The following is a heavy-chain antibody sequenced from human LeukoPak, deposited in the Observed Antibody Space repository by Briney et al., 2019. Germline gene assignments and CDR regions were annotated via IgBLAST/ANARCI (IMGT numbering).Heavy chain of an antibody. CDR2: IGTSNDNT. J-gene: IGHJ3*02. CDR3: ARGYSGAWWDILHI. Sequence: GASVKVSCKTSDYTFTNYGITRVRQAPGQGLEWMGWIGTSNDNTHVVQSLQGRVTLTTDTSTSTAYMDLGSLTSDDTAVYYCARGYSGAWWDILHIWGQGTMVTVSS. CDR1: DYTFTNYG. D-gene: IGHD1-26*01. V-gene: IGHV1-18*01.